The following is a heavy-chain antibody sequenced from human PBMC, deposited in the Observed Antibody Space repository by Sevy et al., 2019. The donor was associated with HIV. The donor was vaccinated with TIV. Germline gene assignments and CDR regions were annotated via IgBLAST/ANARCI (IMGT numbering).Heavy chain of an antibody. Sequence: GGSLRLSCAASGFTFSSYEMNWVRQAPGKGLEWVSYISSSGSTIYYAGSVKGRFTISRDNAKNSLYLQMNSLRAEDTAVYYCARDRVQYYYDSSGYFHYYYYYGMDVWGQGTTVTVSS. CDR3: ARDRVQYYYDSSGYFHYYYYYGMDV. CDR1: GFTFSSYE. D-gene: IGHD3-22*01. V-gene: IGHV3-48*03. J-gene: IGHJ6*02. CDR2: ISSSGSTI.